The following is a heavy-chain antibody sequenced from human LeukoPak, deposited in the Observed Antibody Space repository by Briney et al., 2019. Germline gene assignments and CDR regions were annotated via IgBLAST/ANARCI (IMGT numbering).Heavy chain of an antibody. J-gene: IGHJ4*02. V-gene: IGHV4-59*01. Sequence: SETLSLTCTVSGASIGSYYWNWSRQPPGKGLQWIGYIYYSGTTNYNPSLKSRVTISIDTSKNQFSLELSSVTAADTAVYYCARDGYSGYGPNIYFDYWGQGTLVTVSS. CDR1: GASIGSYY. CDR3: ARDGYSGYGPNIYFDY. CDR2: IYYSGTT. D-gene: IGHD5-12*01.